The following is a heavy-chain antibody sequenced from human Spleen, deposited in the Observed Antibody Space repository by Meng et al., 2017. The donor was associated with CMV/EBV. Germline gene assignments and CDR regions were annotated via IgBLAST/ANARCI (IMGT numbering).Heavy chain of an antibody. J-gene: IGHJ4*02. CDR1: GGSISSYY. Sequence: QVQLQESGPGLVKPSETLSLTCTVSGGSISSYYWSWIRQPPGKGLEWIGYIYYSGSTNYNPSLKSRVTISVDTSKNQFSLKLSSVTAADTAVYYCARADYDFWSGPGPFDYWGQGTLVTVSS. V-gene: IGHV4-59*01. CDR2: IYYSGST. CDR3: ARADYDFWSGPGPFDY. D-gene: IGHD3-3*01.